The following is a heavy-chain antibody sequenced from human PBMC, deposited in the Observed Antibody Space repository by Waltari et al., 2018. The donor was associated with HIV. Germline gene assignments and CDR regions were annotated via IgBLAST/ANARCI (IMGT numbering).Heavy chain of an antibody. D-gene: IGHD3-3*01. J-gene: IGHJ4*02. CDR2: ITACKGDR. CDR3: ARDGARITIYGGGFDY. Sequence: QVQLVQSGAEVKKPGASVKVSCKASGYTFTTYAIHWVRQDTGQRLEWNGWITACKGDRKYSQTVQGRVSITRDTSATTAYMEVSSLTSEDTAVYYCARDGARITIYGGGFDYWGQGTPVIVSS. V-gene: IGHV1-3*01. CDR1: GYTFTTYA.